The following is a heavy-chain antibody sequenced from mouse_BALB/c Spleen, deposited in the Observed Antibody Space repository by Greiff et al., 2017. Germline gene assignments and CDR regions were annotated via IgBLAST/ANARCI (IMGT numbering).Heavy chain of an antibody. CDR3: ARRNYRSPGAMDY. CDR2: ISSGGSYT. Sequence: EVKVVESGGDLVKPGGSLKLSCAASGFTFSSYGMSWVRQTPDKRLEWVATISSGGSYTYYPDSVKGRFTISRDNAKNTLYLQMSSLKSEDTAMYYCARRNYRSPGAMDYWGQGTSVTVSS. V-gene: IGHV5-6*02. J-gene: IGHJ4*01. D-gene: IGHD2-14*01. CDR1: GFTFSSYG.